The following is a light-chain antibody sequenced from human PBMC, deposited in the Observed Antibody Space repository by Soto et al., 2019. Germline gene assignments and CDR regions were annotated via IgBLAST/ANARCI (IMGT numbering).Light chain of an antibody. J-gene: IGLJ1*01. CDR2: EVS. CDR1: SSDVGSYNL. CDR3: CSYAGSRTPLI. Sequence: QSALTQAASVSGSPGQSITISCTGTSSDVGSYNLVSWYQQHPGKAPKLMIYEVSKRPSGLSNRFSGSKSGNTASLTISGLQAEDEADYYCCSYAGSRTPLIFGTGTMVTVL. V-gene: IGLV2-23*02.